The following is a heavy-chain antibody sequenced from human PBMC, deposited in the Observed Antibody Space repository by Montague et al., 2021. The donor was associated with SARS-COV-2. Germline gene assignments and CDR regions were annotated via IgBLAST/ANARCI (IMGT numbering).Heavy chain of an antibody. Sequence: VKPTQTLTLTCTFSGFSLSTSGVGVGWIRQPPGKALEWLALIYWDDDKRYSPSLKSRLTITKDTSKNQVVLTMTNMDPVDTATYYCARSHYDILTGYYTVFDYWGQGTLVTVSS. V-gene: IGHV2-5*02. CDR3: ARSHYDILTGYYTVFDY. CDR2: IYWDDDK. D-gene: IGHD3-9*01. CDR1: GFSLSTSGVG. J-gene: IGHJ4*02.